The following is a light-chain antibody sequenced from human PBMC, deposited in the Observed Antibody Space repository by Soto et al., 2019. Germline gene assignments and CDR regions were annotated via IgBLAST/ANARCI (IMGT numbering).Light chain of an antibody. J-gene: IGLJ2*01. CDR2: NND. V-gene: IGLV1-44*01. CDR3: ATWDDSLNVV. Sequence: QSVLTQSPSASGTPGQRVSISCSGSTSNIGTNTVSWYQHVPGTAPKLLICNNDQRPSAVPGRFSGSKSGTSASLAISGLLSEDEADYYCATWDDSLNVVFGGGTQLTVL. CDR1: TSNIGTNT.